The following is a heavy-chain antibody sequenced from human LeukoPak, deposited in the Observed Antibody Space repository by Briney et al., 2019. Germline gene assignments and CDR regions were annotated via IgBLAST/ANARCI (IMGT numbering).Heavy chain of an antibody. Sequence: GESLKISCKGSGYSFTSYWIGWVRQLPGKGLEWMGIIYPGDSDTRYSPSFQGQVTISADKSINTAYLQWTSLKASDIAMYYCARQLTTLRGFDIWGQGTMVTASS. CDR2: IYPGDSDT. V-gene: IGHV5-51*01. D-gene: IGHD4-11*01. J-gene: IGHJ3*02. CDR3: ARQLTTLRGFDI. CDR1: GYSFTSYW.